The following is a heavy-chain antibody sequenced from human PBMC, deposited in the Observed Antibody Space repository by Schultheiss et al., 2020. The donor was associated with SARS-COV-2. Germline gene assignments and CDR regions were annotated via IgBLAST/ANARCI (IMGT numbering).Heavy chain of an antibody. D-gene: IGHD1-26*01. J-gene: IGHJ6*03. CDR2: ISGSGGST. Sequence: GGSLRLSCAASGFTFSSYGMHWVRQAPGKGLEWVSAISGSGGSTYYADSVKGRFTISRDNSKNTLYLQMNSLRAEDTAVYYCARASGSFNYYYMDVWGKGGTVNV. CDR3: ARASGSFNYYYMDV. V-gene: IGHV3-23*01. CDR1: GFTFSSYG.